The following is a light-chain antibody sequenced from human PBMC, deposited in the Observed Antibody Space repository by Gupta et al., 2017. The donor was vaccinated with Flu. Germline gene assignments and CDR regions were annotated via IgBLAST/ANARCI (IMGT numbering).Light chain of an antibody. Sequence: SITISCTGTSSDIGNYNLVSWYQQHPGKAPKLLIYEVSKRLSGVSKRFSGSKSVNTASLTISGLQTEDEAHYYCCSYVGSSTWVFGGGTDLTGL. CDR1: SSDIGNYNL. J-gene: IGLJ3*02. CDR2: EVS. CDR3: CSYVGSSTWV. V-gene: IGLV2-23*02.